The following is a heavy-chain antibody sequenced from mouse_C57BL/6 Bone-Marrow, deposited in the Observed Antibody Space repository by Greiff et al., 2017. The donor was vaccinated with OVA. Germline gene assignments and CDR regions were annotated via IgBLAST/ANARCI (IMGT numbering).Heavy chain of an antibody. CDR3: ARWDYDGAGFAY. Sequence: SGAELARPGASVKLSCKASGYTFTSYGISWVKQRTGQGLEWIGEIYPRSGNTYYNEKFKGKATLSADKSSSTAYMELRSLTSEDSAVYVRARWDYDGAGFAYWGQGTLVTVSA. J-gene: IGHJ3*01. D-gene: IGHD2-4*01. CDR1: GYTFTSYG. V-gene: IGHV1-81*01. CDR2: IYPRSGNT.